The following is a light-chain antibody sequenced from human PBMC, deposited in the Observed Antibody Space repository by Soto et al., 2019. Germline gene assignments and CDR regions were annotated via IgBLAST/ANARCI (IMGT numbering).Light chain of an antibody. Sequence: IVLTLYPGTLSLSPGERATLSCRASQSVSSYLAWYQQKPGQAPRLLIYGASSRATGIPDRFSGSGSGTDFTLSIIRLEHEDIAVCSGEQSGSSVTFGQGTRLEI. CDR3: EQSGSSVT. CDR2: GAS. CDR1: QSVSSY. J-gene: IGKJ5*01. V-gene: IGKV3-20*01.